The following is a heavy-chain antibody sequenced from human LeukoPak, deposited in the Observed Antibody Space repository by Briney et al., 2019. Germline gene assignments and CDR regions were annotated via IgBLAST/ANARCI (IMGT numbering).Heavy chain of an antibody. CDR2: IYYSGST. V-gene: IGHV4-39*01. CDR1: GGSISSSSYY. Sequence: PSETLSLTCTVSGGSISSSSYYWGWIRQPPGKGLEWIGSIYYSGSTYYNPSLKSRVTISVDTSKNQFSLKLSSVTAADTAVYYCRVYSGSCPDYYYYMDVWGKGTTVTVSS. J-gene: IGHJ6*03. D-gene: IGHD1-26*01. CDR3: RVYSGSCPDYYYYMDV.